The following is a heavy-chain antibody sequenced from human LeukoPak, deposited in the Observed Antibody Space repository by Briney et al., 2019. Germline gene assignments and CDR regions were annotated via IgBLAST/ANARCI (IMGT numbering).Heavy chain of an antibody. V-gene: IGHV1-18*01. CDR2: ISAYNGNT. J-gene: IGHJ4*02. D-gene: IGHD6-13*01. CDR3: ARDHFTGIAAADDY. Sequence: VASVKVSCKASGYTFTSYGISWVRQAPGQGLEWMGWISAYNGNTNYAQKLQGRVTMTTDTSTSTAYIELRSLRSDDTAVYYCARDHFTGIAAADDYWGQGTLVTVSS. CDR1: GYTFTSYG.